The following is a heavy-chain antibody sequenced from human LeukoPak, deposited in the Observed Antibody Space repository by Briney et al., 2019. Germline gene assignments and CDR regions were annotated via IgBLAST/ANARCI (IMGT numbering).Heavy chain of an antibody. J-gene: IGHJ3*02. Sequence: GGSLRLSCAASGFTFSSYALNWVRQAPGKGLEWVSSISLTSNDIYYAASVRGRFIISRDNAKNLLSLQMNSLRAEDTALYYCVIGDTSLQRNDALDIWGQGTMVSVSS. CDR1: GFTFSSYA. D-gene: IGHD2/OR15-2a*01. CDR3: VIGDTSLQRNDALDI. V-gene: IGHV3-21*01. CDR2: ISLTSNDI.